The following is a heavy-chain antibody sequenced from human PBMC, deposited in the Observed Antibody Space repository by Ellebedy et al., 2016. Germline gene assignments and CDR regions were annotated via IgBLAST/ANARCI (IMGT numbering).Heavy chain of an antibody. CDR3: AKDSRRSSGWYYFDY. J-gene: IGHJ4*02. CDR1: GFTFNSYD. CDR2: ISNSGGNT. Sequence: GGSLRLSCAASGFTFNSYDMSWVRQAPGKGLEWVSGISNSGGNTNYADAVKGRFTISRDNSKNTVHLQMNSLRAEDTAVYYCAKDSRRSSGWYYFDYWGQGTLVTVSS. D-gene: IGHD6-19*01. V-gene: IGHV3-23*01.